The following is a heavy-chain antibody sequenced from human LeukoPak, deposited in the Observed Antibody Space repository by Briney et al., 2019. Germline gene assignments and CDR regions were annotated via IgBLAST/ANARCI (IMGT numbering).Heavy chain of an antibody. Sequence: KPSETLSLTCTVSGGSISSYYWSWIRQPPGKGLEWIGCIYYRGTTNHNPSLKSRVSISVDTSKNQFSLKLSSVTAADTAVYYCARGRTPTDYWGQGTLVTVSS. D-gene: IGHD1/OR15-1a*01. J-gene: IGHJ4*02. CDR3: ARGRTPTDY. CDR1: GGSISSYY. V-gene: IGHV4-59*01. CDR2: IYYRGTT.